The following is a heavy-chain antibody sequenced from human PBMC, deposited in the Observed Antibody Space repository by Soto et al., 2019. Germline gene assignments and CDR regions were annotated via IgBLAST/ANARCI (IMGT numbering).Heavy chain of an antibody. CDR1: GLTLSNAW. D-gene: IGHD6-6*01. V-gene: IGHV3-30-3*01. Sequence: GGSLRLSCAASGLTLSNAWMSWVRQAPGKGLEWVAVISYDGSNKYYADSVKGRFTISRDNSKNTLYLQMNSLRAEDTAVYYCARADDYSSSTSLDYWGQGTLVTVSS. CDR3: ARADDYSSSTSLDY. CDR2: ISYDGSNK. J-gene: IGHJ4*02.